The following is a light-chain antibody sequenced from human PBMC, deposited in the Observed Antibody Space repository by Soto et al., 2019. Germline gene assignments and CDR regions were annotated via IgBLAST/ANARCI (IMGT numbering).Light chain of an antibody. CDR3: QQYNIYSWT. CDR2: DAS. J-gene: IGKJ1*01. V-gene: IGKV1-5*01. CDR1: QTITRR. Sequence: IQMTQSPSTLSASVGDRVTITCRASQTITRRMAWYQQKPGKAPKLLIYDASTLESGVPSRFSGSRSGTEFTLTISSLQPEDFATYYCQQYNIYSWTVCQGTKVDIK.